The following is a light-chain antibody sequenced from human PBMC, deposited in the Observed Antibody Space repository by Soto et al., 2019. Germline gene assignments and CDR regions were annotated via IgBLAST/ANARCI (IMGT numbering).Light chain of an antibody. CDR3: QKYNSASWT. CDR2: AAS. CDR1: QGISNY. V-gene: IGKV1-27*01. Sequence: DIQMTQSPSSLSASVGDRVTITCRASQGISNYLAWYQQKPGKVPKLLIYAASTLQSGVPSRFSGSGAGTDVTLTISSLQPEDVATYYCQKYNSASWTFGQGTKVEIK. J-gene: IGKJ1*01.